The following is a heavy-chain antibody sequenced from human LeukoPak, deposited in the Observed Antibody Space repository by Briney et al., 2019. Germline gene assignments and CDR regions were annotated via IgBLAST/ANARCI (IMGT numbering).Heavy chain of an antibody. CDR1: GYTFTGYY. V-gene: IGHV1-2*06. CDR2: INPNSGGT. Sequence: ASVKVSCKASGYTFTGYYMHWVRQAPGQGLEWMGRINPNSGGTNYAQKFQGRVTMTRDTSISTAYMELSRLRSDDTAVYYCAREGIAAAGSRTKQDFDYWGQGTLVTVSS. D-gene: IGHD6-13*01. J-gene: IGHJ4*02. CDR3: AREGIAAAGSRTKQDFDY.